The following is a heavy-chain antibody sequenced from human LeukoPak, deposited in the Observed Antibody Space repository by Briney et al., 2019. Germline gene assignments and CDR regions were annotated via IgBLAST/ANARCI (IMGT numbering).Heavy chain of an antibody. Sequence: PGGSLRLSCAASGFTFSSYAMSWVRKAPGKGLEWVSAISGSGGSTYYADSVKGRFTISRDNSKNTLYLQMNSLRAEDTAVYYCAKGDIVVVPAAKDEFGFDYWGQGTLVTVSS. V-gene: IGHV3-23*01. CDR2: ISGSGGST. CDR3: AKGDIVVVPAAKDEFGFDY. CDR1: GFTFSSYA. D-gene: IGHD2-2*01. J-gene: IGHJ4*02.